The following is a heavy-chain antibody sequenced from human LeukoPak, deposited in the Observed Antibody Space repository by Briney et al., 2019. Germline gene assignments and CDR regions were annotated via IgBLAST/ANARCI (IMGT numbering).Heavy chain of an antibody. CDR1: GYTFTSYY. J-gene: IGHJ5*02. Sequence: ASVKVSCKASGYTFTSYYMHWVRQAPGQGREWMGIINPSGGSTSYAQKFQGRVTMTRDTSASTVYMELSSLRSEDTAVYHCARGGYSSSWYNWFDPWGQGTLVTVSS. CDR2: INPSGGST. CDR3: ARGGYSSSWYNWFDP. D-gene: IGHD6-13*01. V-gene: IGHV1-46*01.